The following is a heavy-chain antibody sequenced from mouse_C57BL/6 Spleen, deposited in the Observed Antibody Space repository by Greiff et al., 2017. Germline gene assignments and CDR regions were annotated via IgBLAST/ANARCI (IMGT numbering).Heavy chain of an antibody. J-gene: IGHJ1*03. CDR1: GFTFSDYG. CDR2: ISSGSSTI. D-gene: IGHD1-1*01. CDR3: ARSSYYGSSYWYFDV. Sequence: EVKLVESGGGLVKPGGSLKLSCAASGFTFSDYGMHWVRQAPEKGLEWVAYISSGSSTIYYADTVKGRFTISRDNAKNTLFLQMTSLRSEDTAMYYCARSSYYGSSYWYFDVWGTGTTVTVSS. V-gene: IGHV5-17*01.